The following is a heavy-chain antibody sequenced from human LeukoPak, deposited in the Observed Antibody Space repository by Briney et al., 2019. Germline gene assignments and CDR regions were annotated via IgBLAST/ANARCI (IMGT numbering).Heavy chain of an antibody. J-gene: IGHJ4*02. V-gene: IGHV3-48*03. CDR1: GFTFSSYE. CDR3: ARDGGYYDSSGYSFDY. D-gene: IGHD3-22*01. CDR2: ISSSGSTK. Sequence: GGSLRLSCAASGFTFSSYEMNWVRQAPGKGLEWVSYISSSGSTKYYADSVKGRFTISRDNAKNSLYLQMNSLRVEDTAVYYCARDGGYYDSSGYSFDYWGQGTLVTVSS.